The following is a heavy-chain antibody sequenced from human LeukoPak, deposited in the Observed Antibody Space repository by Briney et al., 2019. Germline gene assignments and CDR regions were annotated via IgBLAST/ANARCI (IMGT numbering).Heavy chain of an antibody. Sequence: GTSLRLSCVASGFTFSTYAIHWVRQAPGKGLEWVAVVSKDGNTKYYADSVKGRFTISRDNSKNTLYLQMTNLRVEDTAVYYCARGVGQDAFDIWGQGTMVTVSS. J-gene: IGHJ3*02. CDR2: VSKDGNTK. D-gene: IGHD1-26*01. V-gene: IGHV3-30*14. CDR1: GFTFSTYA. CDR3: ARGVGQDAFDI.